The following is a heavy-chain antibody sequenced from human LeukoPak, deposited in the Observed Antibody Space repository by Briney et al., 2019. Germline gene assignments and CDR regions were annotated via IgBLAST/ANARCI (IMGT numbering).Heavy chain of an antibody. CDR1: GGSFSGYY. Sequence: SETLSLTCAVYGGSFSGYYWSWIRQPPGKGLEWIGEINHSGSTNYNPSLKSRVTISVDASKNQFSLKLSSVTAADTAVYYCARLEPQGNWGQGTLVTVSS. CDR3: ARLEPQGN. V-gene: IGHV4-34*01. D-gene: IGHD1-14*01. CDR2: INHSGST. J-gene: IGHJ4*02.